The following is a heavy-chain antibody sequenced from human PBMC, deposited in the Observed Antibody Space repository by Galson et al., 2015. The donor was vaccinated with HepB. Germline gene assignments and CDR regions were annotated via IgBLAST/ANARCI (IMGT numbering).Heavy chain of an antibody. CDR3: AKDRDYYYDSRPLGD. J-gene: IGHJ4*02. D-gene: IGHD3-22*01. Sequence: SLRLSCAASGFTFSSYGKHWVRQAPGKGLEWVAFIRYDGSNKYYADSVKGRFTISRDNSKNTLYLQMNSLRAEDTAVYYCAKDRDYYYDSRPLGDWGQGTLVTVSS. V-gene: IGHV3-30*02. CDR2: IRYDGSNK. CDR1: GFTFSSYG.